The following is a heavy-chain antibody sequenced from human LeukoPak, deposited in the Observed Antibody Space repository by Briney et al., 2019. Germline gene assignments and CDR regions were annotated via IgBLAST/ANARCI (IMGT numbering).Heavy chain of an antibody. J-gene: IGHJ4*02. Sequence: GGSLRLSCAASGFTFSSYSMNWVRQAPGKGLEWVSSISSSSSYIYYADSVKGRFTISRDNAKNSLYLQMNSLRAEDTAVYYCAKHRLYGSGSYFSCSDYWGQGTLVTVSS. CDR3: AKHRLYGSGSYFSCSDY. V-gene: IGHV3-21*04. CDR1: GFTFSSYS. CDR2: ISSSSSYI. D-gene: IGHD3-10*01.